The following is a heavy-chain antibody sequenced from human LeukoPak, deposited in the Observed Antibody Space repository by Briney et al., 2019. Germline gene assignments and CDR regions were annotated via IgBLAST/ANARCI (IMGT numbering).Heavy chain of an antibody. D-gene: IGHD6-19*01. CDR2: INPDGTAT. J-gene: IGHJ4*02. Sequence: PGGSLRLSCAASGFSFSDYWMTWVRQAPGAGLEFVANINPDGTATYYADPVKGRFTISRGNAKNLVYLQMNSLRAEDTAVYHCGRFGYVAGVDLWGQGTLVTVSS. V-gene: IGHV3-7*01. CDR1: GFSFSDYW. CDR3: GRFGYVAGVDL.